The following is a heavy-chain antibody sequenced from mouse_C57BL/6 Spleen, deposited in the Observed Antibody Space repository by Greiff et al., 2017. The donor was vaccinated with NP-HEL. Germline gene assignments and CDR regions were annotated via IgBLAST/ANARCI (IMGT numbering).Heavy chain of an antibody. CDR1: GYTFTSYG. V-gene: IGHV1-81*01. J-gene: IGHJ2*01. D-gene: IGHD2-5*01. CDR2: IYPRSGNT. CDR3: ARYSNSYYFDY. Sequence: QVQLQQSGAELARPGASVKLSCKASGYTFTSYGISWVKQRTGQGLEWIGEIYPRSGNTYYNEKFKGKATLTADISSSTAYMELRSLTSEDSAVYFCARYSNSYYFDYWGQGTTLTVSS.